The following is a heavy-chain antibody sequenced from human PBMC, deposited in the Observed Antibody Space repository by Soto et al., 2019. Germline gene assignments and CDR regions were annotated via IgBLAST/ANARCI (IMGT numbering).Heavy chain of an antibody. Sequence: KASETLSLTCKVSGGSINSYDNYWTWIRQPPGKGLEWIGHIYYSGSTDYNPSLKSRVSISVDTSKNQVSLKLSSVTAADTAVYYCAREGGESADGLYYFDYWGQGTLVTVSS. V-gene: IGHV4-30-4*01. D-gene: IGHD3-16*01. CDR1: GGSINSYDNY. J-gene: IGHJ4*02. CDR3: AREGGESADGLYYFDY. CDR2: IYYSGST.